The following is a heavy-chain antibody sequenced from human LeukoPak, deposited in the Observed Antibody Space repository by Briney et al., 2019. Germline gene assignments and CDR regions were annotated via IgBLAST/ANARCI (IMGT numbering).Heavy chain of an antibody. V-gene: IGHV3-9*01. J-gene: IGHJ4*02. CDR1: GFTFDDYA. CDR3: ARDLSGPSFY. CDR2: ISWNSGSI. Sequence: GRSLRLSCAASGFTFDDYAMHWVRQAPGKGLEWVSGISWNSGSIGYADSVKGRFTISRDNAKDSLYLQMNSLRVEDTAVYYCARDLSGPSFYWGQGTLVTVSS. D-gene: IGHD2-15*01.